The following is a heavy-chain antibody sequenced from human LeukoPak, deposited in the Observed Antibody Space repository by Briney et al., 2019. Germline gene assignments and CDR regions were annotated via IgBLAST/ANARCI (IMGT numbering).Heavy chain of an antibody. V-gene: IGHV1-3*01. J-gene: IGHJ4*02. CDR2: INAGNGNT. CDR3: ARGYSYGYSFFDY. CDR1: GYTFTSYA. Sequence: GASVKVSCKASGYTFTSYAMHWVRQAPGQRLEWMGWINAGNGNTKYPQKFQGRVTITRDTSASTAYMELSSLRSEDTAVYYCARGYSYGYSFFDYWGQGTLVTVSS. D-gene: IGHD5-18*01.